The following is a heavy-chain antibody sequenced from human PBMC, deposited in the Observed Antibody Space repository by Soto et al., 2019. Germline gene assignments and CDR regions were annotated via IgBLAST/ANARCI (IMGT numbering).Heavy chain of an antibody. V-gene: IGHV3-33*01. D-gene: IGHD1-26*01. J-gene: IGHJ3*02. CDR2: IWYDGSNE. CDR3: ARTGSQFTRAFDI. Sequence: GGSLRLSCAASGITFSRYGMHWDRKAPGKGMERVAVIWYDGSNEYYADSVKGRFTISRDNSKTTLYLQMNSLRAEDTAVYYCARTGSQFTRAFDIWGQGTMVTVSS. CDR1: GITFSRYG.